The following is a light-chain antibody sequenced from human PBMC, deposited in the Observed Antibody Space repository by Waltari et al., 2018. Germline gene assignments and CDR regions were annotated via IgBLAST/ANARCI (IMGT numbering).Light chain of an antibody. CDR2: DAS. J-gene: IGKJ4*01. Sequence: IVLTQSPATLSLSPGERATLSCRASQSVNSYLAWYQQKPGQAPRLLIYDASNRATGIPARFSGSGSGTDFTLTISSLEPEDFAVYYCQQRTKWPLTFGGGTKVEIK. CDR3: QQRTKWPLT. CDR1: QSVNSY. V-gene: IGKV3-11*01.